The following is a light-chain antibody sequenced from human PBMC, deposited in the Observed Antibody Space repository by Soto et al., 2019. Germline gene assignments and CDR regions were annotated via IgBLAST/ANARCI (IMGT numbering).Light chain of an antibody. CDR3: CSFTSSNTWV. CDR1: SSDVGAYNY. V-gene: IGLV2-14*01. Sequence: QSALTQPASVSGSPGQSITISCTGTSSDVGAYNYVSWYQQYPGKAPKLMIYEVNTRPSGVSNRFSGSKSGNTASLAISGLQAGDEADYYCCSFTSSNTWVFGGGTKVTVL. CDR2: EVN. J-gene: IGLJ3*02.